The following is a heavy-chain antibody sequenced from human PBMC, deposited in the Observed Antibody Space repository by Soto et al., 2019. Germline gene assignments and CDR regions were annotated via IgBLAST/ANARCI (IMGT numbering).Heavy chain of an antibody. D-gene: IGHD3-22*01. J-gene: IGHJ4*02. CDR3: ASVTYYYDSSGYYSPYYFDY. Sequence: PGESLKISCKGSGYSFTSYWIGWVRQMPGKGLEWMGIIYPGDSDTRYSPSFQGQVTISADKSISTAYLQWSSLKASDTAMYYCASVTYYYDSSGYYSPYYFDYWGQGTLVTVSS. CDR2: IYPGDSDT. CDR1: GYSFTSYW. V-gene: IGHV5-51*01.